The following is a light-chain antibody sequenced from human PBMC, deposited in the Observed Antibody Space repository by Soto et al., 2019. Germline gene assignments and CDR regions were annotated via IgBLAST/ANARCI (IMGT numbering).Light chain of an antibody. CDR1: QSVNSN. CDR3: QQYNNWPSCT. J-gene: IGKJ2*02. Sequence: EVVMTQSPGTLSVSPGERATLSCRASQSVNSNLAWYQQKPGQAPRVLIYGASTRASGIPARFSGSGSGTEFTLTISSLQSEDFAVYYCQQYNNWPSCTFGQGTKLEIK. V-gene: IGKV3-15*01. CDR2: GAS.